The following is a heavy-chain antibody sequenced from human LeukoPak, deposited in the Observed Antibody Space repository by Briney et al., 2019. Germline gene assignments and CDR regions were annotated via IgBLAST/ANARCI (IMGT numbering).Heavy chain of an antibody. V-gene: IGHV3-13*04. CDR1: GFTFSSYD. J-gene: IGHJ6*02. CDR3: ARDESHGGMDV. CDR2: IGTAGDT. Sequence: GGSLRLSCAASGFTFSSYDMHWVRQATGKGLEWVSAIGTAGDTYYPGSVKGRSTISRENAKNSLYLQMNSLRAGDTAVYYCARDESHGGMDVWGQGTTVTVSS.